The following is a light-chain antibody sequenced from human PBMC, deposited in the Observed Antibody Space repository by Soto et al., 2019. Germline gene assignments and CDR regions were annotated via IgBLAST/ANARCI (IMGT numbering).Light chain of an antibody. CDR1: QSVSRTY. J-gene: IGKJ1*01. CDR3: QQCSFSPRT. Sequence: EIVLTQSPGTLSLSPGERATLSRRASQSVSRTYLAWYQQKPGQAPRLLIYDASIRADGIPDRFSGSGSETDFTLTISRLEPEDSAVYYCQQCSFSPRTFGQGTKVDIK. CDR2: DAS. V-gene: IGKV3-20*01.